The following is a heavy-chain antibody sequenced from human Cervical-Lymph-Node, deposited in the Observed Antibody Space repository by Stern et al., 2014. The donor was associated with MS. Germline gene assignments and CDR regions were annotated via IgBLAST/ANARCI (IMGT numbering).Heavy chain of an antibody. Sequence: VQLVESGAEVKKPGASVKVSCKASGYTFTSYGISWVRQAPGQGLEWMGWISANSGNTDYAKALQGRVTLATDTSTSTAYMELRSLRSDDTAVYYCARSTVIVDASDIWGQGTMVTVSS. CDR1: GYTFTSYG. D-gene: IGHD3-22*01. CDR3: ARSTVIVDASDI. CDR2: ISANSGNT. J-gene: IGHJ3*02. V-gene: IGHV1-18*01.